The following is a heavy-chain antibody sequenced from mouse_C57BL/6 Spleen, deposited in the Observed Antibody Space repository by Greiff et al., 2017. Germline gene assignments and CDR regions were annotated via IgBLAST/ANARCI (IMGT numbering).Heavy chain of an antibody. CDR3: ARWGTGSGMEE. J-gene: IGHJ4*01. CDR1: GYTFTSYW. CDR2: IDPSDSYT. D-gene: IGHD4-1*01. Sequence: QVQLQQSGAELVKPGASVKLSCKASGYTFTSYWMQWVKQRPGQGLEWIGEIDPSDSYTNYNQKFKGKATLTVDTSSSTAYMQLSSRTSEGSAVYYCARWGTGSGMEEWGQETSGTVSS. V-gene: IGHV1-50*01.